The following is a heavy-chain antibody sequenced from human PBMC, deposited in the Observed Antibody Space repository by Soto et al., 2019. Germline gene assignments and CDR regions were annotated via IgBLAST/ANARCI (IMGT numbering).Heavy chain of an antibody. J-gene: IGHJ2*01. CDR1: GFTFNTYA. Sequence: QVQLMESGGGVAQPGRSLRLSCAASGFTFNTYATHWVRQAPGKGLEWVAVITPDGTEQYYADSVKGRFTISRDNSKNTLYLQMNSLGLEDMSIYHCAKRGILGAQGMAYFDLWGRGTLVTVSS. D-gene: IGHD1-26*01. V-gene: IGHV3-30*18. CDR2: ITPDGTEQ. CDR3: AKRGILGAQGMAYFDL.